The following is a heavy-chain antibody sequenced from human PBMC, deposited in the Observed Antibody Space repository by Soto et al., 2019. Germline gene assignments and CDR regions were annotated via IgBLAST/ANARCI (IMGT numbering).Heavy chain of an antibody. J-gene: IGHJ4*02. V-gene: IGHV4-34*01. CDR2: VSHSGRS. CDR1: GGSFSGYS. Sequence: ETLSLTCDVYGGSFSGYSWSWIRQPPGKGLEWIGQVSHSGRSNYNPSLKSRVTISVDTSKNQYSLKLSSVTAADTAVYYSARDDVDTLRDGFDSWGQGTLVTVSS. CDR3: ARDDVDTLRDGFDS. D-gene: IGHD5-18*01.